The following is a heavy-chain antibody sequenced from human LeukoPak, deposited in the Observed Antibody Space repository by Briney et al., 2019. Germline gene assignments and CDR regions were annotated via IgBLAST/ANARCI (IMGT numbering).Heavy chain of an antibody. D-gene: IGHD5-24*01. CDR3: ARVRLRWLQFDREPTPDAFDI. CDR1: GYTFTGYY. V-gene: IGHV1-2*02. CDR2: INPNSGGT. Sequence: ASVKVSCKASGYTFTGYYMHWVRQAPGQGLEWMGWINPNSGGTNYAQKFQGRVTMTRDTSISTAYMELSRLRSDDTAVYYCARVRLRWLQFDREPTPDAFDIWGQGTMVTVSS. J-gene: IGHJ3*02.